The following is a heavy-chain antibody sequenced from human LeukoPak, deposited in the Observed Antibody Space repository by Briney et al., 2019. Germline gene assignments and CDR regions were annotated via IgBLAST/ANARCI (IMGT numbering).Heavy chain of an antibody. V-gene: IGHV4-39*07. J-gene: IGHJ4*02. CDR1: GGSISSSSYY. CDR3: ARGQDFWSGYLDY. CDR2: IYYSGST. D-gene: IGHD3-3*01. Sequence: PSETLSLTCTVSGGSISSSSYYWGWIRQPPVKGLEWIGSIYYSGSTYYNPSLKSRVTISVDTSKNQFSLKLSSVTAADTAVYYCARGQDFWSGYLDYWGQGTLVTVSS.